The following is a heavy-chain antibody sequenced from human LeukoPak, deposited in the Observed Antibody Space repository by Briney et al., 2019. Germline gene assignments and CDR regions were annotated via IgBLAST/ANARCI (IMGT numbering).Heavy chain of an antibody. CDR1: GFTFSNYY. CDR3: ARDCGCSRTSCYQHWFDP. J-gene: IGHJ5*02. CDR2: IIGYSDT. Sequence: GGSLRLSCGASGFTFSNYYMSWIGRAPGKGLEGLSYIIGYSDTDYAVSVKGRITSSRDNAKNSQYLHMTSPRAEGTAVYYCARDCGCSRTSCYQHWFDPGGQGTLVTVSS. V-gene: IGHV3-11*05. D-gene: IGHD2-2*01.